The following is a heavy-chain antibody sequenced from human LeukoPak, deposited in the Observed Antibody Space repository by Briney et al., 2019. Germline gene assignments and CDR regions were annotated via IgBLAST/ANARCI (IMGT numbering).Heavy chain of an antibody. CDR2: IYTSGSP. V-gene: IGHV4-61*02. CDR3: ARGGGTGTTWFDP. D-gene: IGHD1-1*01. J-gene: IGHJ5*02. Sequence: SETLSLTCTVSGGSINSGSYYWSWLRQPAGKGLEWIGRIYTSGSPNYNPSLKSRVAISLDTSKNQFSLKLTSVTAADTAVYYCARGGGTGTTWFDPWGQGTLVTVSS. CDR1: GGSINSGSYY.